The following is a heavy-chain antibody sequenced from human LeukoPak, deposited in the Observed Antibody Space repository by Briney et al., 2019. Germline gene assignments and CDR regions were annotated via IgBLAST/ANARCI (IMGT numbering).Heavy chain of an antibody. J-gene: IGHJ4*02. CDR3: ARLGVTVTYFDY. CDR1: GGSISSYY. V-gene: IGHV4-34*01. D-gene: IGHD4-17*01. CDR2: INHSGGT. Sequence: SETLSLTCTVSGGSISSYYWSWIRQPPGKGLEWIGEINHSGGTNYNPSLKSRVTISVDTSKNQFSLKLSSVTAADTAVYYCARLGVTVTYFDYWGQGTLVTVSS.